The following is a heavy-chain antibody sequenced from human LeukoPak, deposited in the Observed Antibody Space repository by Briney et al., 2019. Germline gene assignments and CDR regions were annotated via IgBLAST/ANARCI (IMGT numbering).Heavy chain of an antibody. V-gene: IGHV3-13*04. D-gene: IGHD4/OR15-4a*01. Sequence: GGSLRLSCAASGLTFSSYDMHWVRQATGKGLEWVSAIGTAGDTYYPGSVKGRFTISRENAKNSLYLQMNSLRAGDTAVYYCARGLTYDAFDIWGQGTMVTVSS. CDR2: IGTAGDT. CDR3: ARGLTYDAFDI. CDR1: GLTFSSYD. J-gene: IGHJ3*02.